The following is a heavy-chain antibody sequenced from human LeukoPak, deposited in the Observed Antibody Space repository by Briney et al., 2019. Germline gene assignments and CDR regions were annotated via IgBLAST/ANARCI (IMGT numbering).Heavy chain of an antibody. CDR2: INPNSGGT. D-gene: IGHD3-3*01. CDR3: ARGTYYDFWSGNYFDY. Sequence: ASVKVSCKASGYTFGTYDINWVRQATGQGLEWMGWINPNSGGTNYAQKFQGRVTMTRDTSISTAYMELSRLRSDDTAVYYCARGTYYDFWSGNYFDYWGQGTLVTVSS. J-gene: IGHJ4*02. V-gene: IGHV1-2*02. CDR1: GYTFGTYD.